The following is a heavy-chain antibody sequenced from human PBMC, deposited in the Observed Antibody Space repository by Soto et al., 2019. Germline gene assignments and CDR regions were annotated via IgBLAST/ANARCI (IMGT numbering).Heavy chain of an antibody. Sequence: QVQLVQSGGGVVQPGMSLRLSCEGSGFTFRNYGMHWVRQAPDKGLEWVAAIWSDASRQLYADSVEGRFTVSRDQSKNTLYLQVNNLRVEDTGIYYCAKDNDDVGVQSWSRGFWGQGTLVIVSS. CDR3: AKDNDDVGVQSWSRGF. CDR2: IWSDASRQ. D-gene: IGHD3-16*01. J-gene: IGHJ4*02. CDR1: GFTFRNYG. V-gene: IGHV3-33*03.